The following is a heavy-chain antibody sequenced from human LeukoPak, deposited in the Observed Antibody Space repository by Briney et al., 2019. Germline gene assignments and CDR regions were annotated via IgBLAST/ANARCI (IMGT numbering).Heavy chain of an antibody. J-gene: IGHJ6*03. Sequence: PGGSLRLSCAASGFTFSSYAMNWVRQAPGKGLEWVSAISGSGGGTYYADSVKGRFTIFRDNSKNTLYLQMNSLRAEDTAVYYRPKAGLVRGVILFYYMDTWGKGTTFTVSS. V-gene: IGHV3-23*01. CDR1: GFTFSSYA. CDR3: PKAGLVRGVILFYYMDT. CDR2: ISGSGGGT. D-gene: IGHD3-16*01.